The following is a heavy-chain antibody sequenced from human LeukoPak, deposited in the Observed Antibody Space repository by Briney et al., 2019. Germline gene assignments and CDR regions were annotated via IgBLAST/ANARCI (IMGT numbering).Heavy chain of an antibody. Sequence: ASVKVSCKASGYTFTGYYMHWVRQAPGQGLEWMGWISTYNGDTNYAQKLQGRVTMTTDTSTSTAYMELRSLRSDDTAVYYCARGKGGRDYWGQGTLVTVSS. V-gene: IGHV1-18*04. J-gene: IGHJ4*02. CDR2: ISTYNGDT. D-gene: IGHD1-26*01. CDR1: GYTFTGYY. CDR3: ARGKGGRDY.